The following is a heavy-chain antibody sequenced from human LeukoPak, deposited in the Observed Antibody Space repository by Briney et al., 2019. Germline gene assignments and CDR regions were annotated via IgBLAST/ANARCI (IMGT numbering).Heavy chain of an antibody. V-gene: IGHV3-30*18. J-gene: IGHJ6*02. D-gene: IGHD4-17*01. CDR2: ITSDGRNK. Sequence: GGSLRLSCAASGFTFSSYGIHWVRQAPGKGLEWVAVITSDGRNKYYADSGKGRFTISRDNSKNTLYLQMNSLRAEDTAVYYCAKGMFMTTAETVADYGMDVWGQGTTVTVSS. CDR3: AKGMFMTTAETVADYGMDV. CDR1: GFTFSSYG.